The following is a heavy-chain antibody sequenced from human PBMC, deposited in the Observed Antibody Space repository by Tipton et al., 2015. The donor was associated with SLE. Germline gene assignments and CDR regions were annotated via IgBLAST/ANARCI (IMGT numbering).Heavy chain of an antibody. D-gene: IGHD2-21*01. Sequence: TLSLTCTVSGGSISSSSYYWGWIRQPPGKGLEWIGSIYYSGSTYYNPSIKSRVTISVDTSKNQFSLKLSSVTAADTAVYYCARAGGGDSNWFDPWGQGTLVTVSS. V-gene: IGHV4-39*07. CDR3: ARAGGGDSNWFDP. CDR1: GGSISSSSYY. CDR2: IYYSGST. J-gene: IGHJ5*02.